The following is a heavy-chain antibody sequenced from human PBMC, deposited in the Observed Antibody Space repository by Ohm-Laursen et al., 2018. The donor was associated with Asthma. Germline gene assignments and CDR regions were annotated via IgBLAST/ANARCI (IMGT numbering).Heavy chain of an antibody. J-gene: IGHJ6*02. V-gene: IGHV3-9*01. Sequence: RSLRLSCAASGFIFDDYAMHWVRQVPGKGLEWVSGISWNSGTMVQADSVKGRFTISRDNAKNSLYLQMNSLRAEDTALYYCARDSQAMVTTEGLYFGMDVWGQGTTVTVSS. CDR3: ARDSQAMVTTEGLYFGMDV. D-gene: IGHD4-17*01. CDR1: GFIFDDYA. CDR2: ISWNSGTM.